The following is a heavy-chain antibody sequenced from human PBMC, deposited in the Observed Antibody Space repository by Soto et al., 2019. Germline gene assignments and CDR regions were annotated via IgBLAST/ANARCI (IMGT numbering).Heavy chain of an antibody. J-gene: IGHJ4*02. D-gene: IGHD5-12*01. CDR2: ISSSGSTI. CDR3: AREGVEMATTDY. Sequence: EVQLVESGGGLVQPGGSLRLSCGASGFIFSSYEMNWVRQAPGKGLEWVSYISSSGSTIYYADSVKGRFTISRDNAKNSLYLQMNSLRAEDTAVYYCAREGVEMATTDYWGQGTLVTVSS. V-gene: IGHV3-48*03. CDR1: GFIFSSYE.